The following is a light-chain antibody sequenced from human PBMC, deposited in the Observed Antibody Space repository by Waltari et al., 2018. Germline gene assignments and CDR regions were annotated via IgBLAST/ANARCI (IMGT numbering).Light chain of an antibody. CDR3: QHFESLPVT. Sequence: EIVFTLSPGTLSLSPGERATLSCRASQRLRIYLAWYQQKPGQAPRLLIYHASTRATGIPERFSGSGFGTDFSLTISRLEPEDFAVYYCQHFESLPVTFGQGTKVEIK. CDR2: HAS. J-gene: IGKJ1*01. CDR1: QRLRIY. V-gene: IGKV3-20*01.